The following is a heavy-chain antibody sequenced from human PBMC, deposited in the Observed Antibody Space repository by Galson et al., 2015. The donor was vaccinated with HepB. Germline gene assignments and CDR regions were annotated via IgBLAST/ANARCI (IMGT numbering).Heavy chain of an antibody. Sequence: SVKVSCKASEYTFTNSAMTWVRQAPGQGLEWMGWINTNTGNPTYAQGFTGRFVFSLDTSVSTAYLQISSLKAEDTAVYYCARVKMATIGFFDYWGQGTLVTVSS. J-gene: IGHJ4*02. CDR3: ARVKMATIGFFDY. D-gene: IGHD5-24*01. V-gene: IGHV7-4-1*02. CDR2: INTNTGNP. CDR1: EYTFTNSA.